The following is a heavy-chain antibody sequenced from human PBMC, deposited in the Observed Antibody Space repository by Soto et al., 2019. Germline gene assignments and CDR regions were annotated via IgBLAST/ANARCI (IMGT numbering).Heavy chain of an antibody. Sequence: PGGSLRLSCAASGFTFNSYAMNWVRQAPGKGLAWVSAIGTGSNTYYADSVKGRFTISRDNSRTTVYLQMNSLRAEDTALYYCVRKYPGTRPFDYWGQGTLVTVSS. J-gene: IGHJ4*01. D-gene: IGHD6-6*01. CDR3: VRKYPGTRPFDY. CDR1: GFTFNSYA. CDR2: IGTGSNT. V-gene: IGHV3-23*01.